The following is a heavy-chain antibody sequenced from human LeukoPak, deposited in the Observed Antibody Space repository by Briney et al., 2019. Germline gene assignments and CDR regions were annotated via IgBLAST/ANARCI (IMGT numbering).Heavy chain of an antibody. V-gene: IGHV4-34*01. J-gene: IGHJ5*02. CDR2: INHSGST. CDR3: ARLSRSSSS. D-gene: IGHD6-6*01. Sequence: PSETLSLTCTVYGGSFSGYYWSWIRQPPGKGLEWIGEINHSGSTNYNPSLKSRVTISVDTSKNQFSLKLSSVTAADTAVYYCARLSRSSSSWGQGTLVTVSS. CDR1: GGSFSGYY.